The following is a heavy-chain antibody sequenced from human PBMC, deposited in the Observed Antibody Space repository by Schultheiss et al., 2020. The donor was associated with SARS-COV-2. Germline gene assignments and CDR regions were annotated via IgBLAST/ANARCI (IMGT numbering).Heavy chain of an antibody. J-gene: IGHJ4*02. CDR2: IWYDGSNK. CDR3: AREFPTQWELLH. D-gene: IGHD1-26*01. V-gene: IGHV3-33*01. Sequence: GGSLRLSCAASGFTFSSYGMHWVRQAPGKGLEWVAVIWYDGSNKYYADSVKGRFTISRDNSKNTLYLQMNSLRAEDTAVYYCAREFPTQWELLHWGQGTLVTDSS. CDR1: GFTFSSYG.